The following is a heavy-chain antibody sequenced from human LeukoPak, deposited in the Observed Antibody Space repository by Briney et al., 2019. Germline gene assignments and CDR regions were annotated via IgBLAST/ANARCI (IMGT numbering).Heavy chain of an antibody. D-gene: IGHD3-22*01. V-gene: IGHV4-39*01. Sequence: SETLSLTCSVSGGSVSSSSYYWGWIRQPAGKGPEWIGTIFYVGDTYYNPSLKSRVTISVDTSKNQFSLNLRSVITADTAVYYCARRHDYYDSSGYYSNFDYWGQGTLVTVSS. CDR1: GGSVSSSSYY. CDR2: IFYVGDT. J-gene: IGHJ4*02. CDR3: ARRHDYYDSSGYYSNFDY.